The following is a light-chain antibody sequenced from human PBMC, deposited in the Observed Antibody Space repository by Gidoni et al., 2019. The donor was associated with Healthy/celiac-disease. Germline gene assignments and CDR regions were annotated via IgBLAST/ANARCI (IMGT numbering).Light chain of an antibody. CDR2: GAS. CDR3: QQYGSSPWT. V-gene: IGKV3-20*01. Sequence: EIVLTQSPGTLSLSPGERATLSCRASQSVSSSYLAWYQQKPGQAPRLLIYGASSRATGIPDRLSGSGSGTDFTLTISRLEPEDCAVYYCQQYGSSPWTFGQETKVEIK. J-gene: IGKJ1*01. CDR1: QSVSSSY.